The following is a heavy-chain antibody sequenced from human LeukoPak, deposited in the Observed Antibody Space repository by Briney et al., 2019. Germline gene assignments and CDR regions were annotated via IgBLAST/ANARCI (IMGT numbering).Heavy chain of an antibody. Sequence: PGGSLRLSCAASGFTFSSYSMNWVRQAPGKGLEWVSSISSSSSYIYYADSVKGRFTISRDNAKNSLYLQMNSLRAEDTAVYYCARDPPSTYYDFWSGYLNPYWGQGTLVTVSS. CDR2: ISSSSSYI. CDR3: ARDPPSTYYDFWSGYLNPY. CDR1: GFTFSSYS. D-gene: IGHD3-3*01. V-gene: IGHV3-21*01. J-gene: IGHJ4*02.